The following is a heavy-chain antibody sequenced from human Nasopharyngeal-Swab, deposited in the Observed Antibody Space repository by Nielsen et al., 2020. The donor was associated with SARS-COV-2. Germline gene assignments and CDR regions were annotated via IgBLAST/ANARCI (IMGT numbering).Heavy chain of an antibody. D-gene: IGHD3-16*01. J-gene: IGHJ6*03. CDR3: ASKALGYYYMDV. CDR1: GLTFSSYG. CDR2: IWYDGSNK. Sequence: GGSLRLSCAASGLTFSSYGMHWVRHAPGKGLEWVAVIWYDGSNKYYADSVTGRFTISRDNSKNTLYLQMNSLRAEDTAVYYCASKALGYYYMDVWGKGTTVTVSS. V-gene: IGHV3-33*01.